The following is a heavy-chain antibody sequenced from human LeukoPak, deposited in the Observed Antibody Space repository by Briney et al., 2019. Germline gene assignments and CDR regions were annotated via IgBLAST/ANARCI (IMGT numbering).Heavy chain of an antibody. D-gene: IGHD6-13*01. CDR3: ARVTSSRGAIDI. CDR2: IYYSGGT. CDR1: GGSITSGGYY. J-gene: IGHJ3*02. V-gene: IGHV4-31*03. Sequence: SETLSLTCTVSGGSITSGGYYWSWIRQHPGKGLEWIGYIYYSGGTYYNPSLQSRITISVDTSENQFSLKLSSVTAADTAMYYCARVTSSRGAIDIWGQGTMVTVSS.